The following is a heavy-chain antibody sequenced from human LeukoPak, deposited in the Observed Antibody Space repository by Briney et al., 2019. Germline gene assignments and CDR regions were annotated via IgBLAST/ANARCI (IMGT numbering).Heavy chain of an antibody. Sequence: ASVKVSCKVSGYTLTELSMHWVRQAPGKGLEWMGWINPNSGGTNYAQKFQGRVTMTRDTSISTAYMELSRLRSDDTAVYYCATPYYYDRTFDIWGQGTMVTVSS. CDR2: INPNSGGT. J-gene: IGHJ3*02. V-gene: IGHV1-2*02. D-gene: IGHD3-22*01. CDR3: ATPYYYDRTFDI. CDR1: GYTLTELS.